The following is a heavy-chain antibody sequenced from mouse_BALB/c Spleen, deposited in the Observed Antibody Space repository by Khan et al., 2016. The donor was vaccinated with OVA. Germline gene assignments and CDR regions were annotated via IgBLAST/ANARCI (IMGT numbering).Heavy chain of an antibody. CDR1: GYTFTSYW. J-gene: IGHJ2*01. V-gene: IGHV1-7*01. CDR2: INPTSGYT. Sequence: VQLQQSGAELAKPGASVKMSCTASGYTFTSYWMHWIKQRPGQGLEWIGYINPTSGYTDYNQKFKDKATLTADKSSSTAYMQLSSLTSDDSAVYYCARDRIDQWGQGTALTVSS. CDR3: ARDRIDQ.